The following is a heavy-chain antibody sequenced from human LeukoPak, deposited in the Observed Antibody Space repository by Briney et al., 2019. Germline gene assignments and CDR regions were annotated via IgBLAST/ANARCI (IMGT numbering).Heavy chain of an antibody. CDR3: ARTSTYYGSGSYSPAPDY. CDR1: GFTFSSYW. D-gene: IGHD3-10*01. Sequence: PGGSLRLSCAASGFTFSSYWMSWVRQAPGKGLGWVANIKQDGSEKYYVDSVKGRFTISRDNAKNSLYLQMNSLRAEDTAVYYCARTSTYYGSGSYSPAPDYWGQGTLVTVSS. CDR2: IKQDGSEK. J-gene: IGHJ4*02. V-gene: IGHV3-7*01.